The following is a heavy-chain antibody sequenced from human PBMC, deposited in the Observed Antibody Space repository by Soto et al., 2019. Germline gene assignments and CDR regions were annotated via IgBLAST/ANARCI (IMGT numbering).Heavy chain of an antibody. J-gene: IGHJ6*02. D-gene: IGHD6-19*01. CDR2: IYYSGST. V-gene: IGHV4-59*08. CDR3: ARLGESGWSSYYSYYGMDV. Sequence: SETLSLTCTVSGGSISSYYWSWIRQPPGKGLEWIGYIYYSGSTNYNPSLKSRVTISVDTSKNQFSLKLSSVTAADTAVYYCARLGESGWSSYYSYYGMDVWGQGTTVT. CDR1: GGSISSYY.